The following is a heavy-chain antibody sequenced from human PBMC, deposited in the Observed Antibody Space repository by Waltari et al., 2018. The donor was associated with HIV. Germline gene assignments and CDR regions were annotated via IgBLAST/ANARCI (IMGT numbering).Heavy chain of an antibody. D-gene: IGHD3-22*01. Sequence: EVQLVESGGGLVQPGESLRLSCAASGFTFSSHWMSWVRQAPGEGLEGVAKIKGDGSEACEVDSVEGRFTISRDNAKTSLYLQMNCLRAEDTAVYFCAREYFYESSGYYYRSTLDYWGQGTLVTVSS. CDR3: AREYFYESSGYYYRSTLDY. CDR2: IKGDGSEA. CDR1: GFTFSSHW. J-gene: IGHJ4*02. V-gene: IGHV3-7*01.